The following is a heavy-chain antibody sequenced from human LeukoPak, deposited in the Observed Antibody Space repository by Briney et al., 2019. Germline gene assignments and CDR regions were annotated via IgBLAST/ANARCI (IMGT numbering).Heavy chain of an antibody. CDR1: GFTFSDHF. CDR3: VRVGSVAGSDYLDY. D-gene: IGHD6-19*01. J-gene: IGHJ4*02. V-gene: IGHV3-72*01. Sequence: GSLRLSCAVSGFTFSDHFLDWVRQAPGKGLEWVGRSRSKAKSYTTEYAASVKGRFTISRDDPTNSLYLQMNSLKIEDTAIYYCVRVGSVAGSDYLDYWGQGTLVTVSS. CDR2: SRSKAKSYTT.